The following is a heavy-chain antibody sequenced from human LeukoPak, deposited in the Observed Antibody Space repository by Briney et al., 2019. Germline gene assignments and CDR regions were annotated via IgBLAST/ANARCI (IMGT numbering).Heavy chain of an antibody. CDR3: AKAPPDSYYYYYGMDV. D-gene: IGHD5-18*01. J-gene: IGHJ6*02. CDR1: GFTFSGYA. V-gene: IGHV3-23*01. Sequence: PGGSLRLSCAASGFTFSGYAMTWVRQAPGKGLEWVSAISGRGGSTYYADSVKGRFTISRDNSKNTLYLQMNSLRAEDTAVYYCAKAPPDSYYYYYGMDVWGQGTTVTVPS. CDR2: ISGRGGST.